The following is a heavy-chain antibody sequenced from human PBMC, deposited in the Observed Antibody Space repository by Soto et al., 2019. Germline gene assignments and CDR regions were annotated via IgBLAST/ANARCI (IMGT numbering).Heavy chain of an antibody. D-gene: IGHD3-22*01. CDR1: GGSISSHY. J-gene: IGHJ4*02. V-gene: IGHV4-59*11. CDR2: VYYSGST. CDR3: ARGDYSDSSGLYFDY. Sequence: QVQLQESGPGLVKPSETLSLICTVSGGSISSHYWSWIRQPPGKGLEWIGYVYYSGSTNYNPSLKSRVTISVDTSKNQFSLKVSSVTAADTAVYHCARGDYSDSSGLYFDYWGQGTLVTVSS.